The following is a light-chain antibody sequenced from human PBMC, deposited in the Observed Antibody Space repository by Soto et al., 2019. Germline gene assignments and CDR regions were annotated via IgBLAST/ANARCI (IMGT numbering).Light chain of an antibody. Sequence: DMQMTRSPSTPSPSIKDRGTITCRFSQSISSLLAWYQQKPGKAPKLLIYDASSLESGVPSRFSGSGSGTEFALTIGNLQSEDFAVYCCQQYNNWPPITFGQGTRLEIK. J-gene: IGKJ5*01. V-gene: IGKV1-5*01. CDR2: DAS. CDR3: QQYNNWPPIT. CDR1: QSISSL.